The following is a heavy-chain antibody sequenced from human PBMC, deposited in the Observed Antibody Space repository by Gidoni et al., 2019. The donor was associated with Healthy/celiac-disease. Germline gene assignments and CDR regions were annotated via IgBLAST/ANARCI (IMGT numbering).Heavy chain of an antibody. J-gene: IGHJ3*02. CDR3: ARGQVGASAFDI. V-gene: IGHV4-59*01. CDR1: GGSISSYY. CDR2: IYYSGST. D-gene: IGHD1-26*01. Sequence: QVQLQESGPGLVQPSETLSLTCTVSGGSISSYYWSWIRQPPGKGLEWIGYIYYSGSTNYNPSLKSRVTISVDTSKNQFSLKLSSVTAADTAVYYCARGQVGASAFDIWGQGTMVTVSS.